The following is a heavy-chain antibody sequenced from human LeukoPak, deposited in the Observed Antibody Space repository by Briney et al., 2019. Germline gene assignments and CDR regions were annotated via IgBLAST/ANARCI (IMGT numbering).Heavy chain of an antibody. D-gene: IGHD6-19*01. J-gene: IGHJ4*02. CDR3: ASVFSSGWYYFDY. Sequence: GRSLRLSCAASGFTFSSYAMHWVRQAPGKGLEWVAVISYDGSNKYYADSVKGRFTISRDNSKNTLYLQMNSLRAEDTAVYYCASVFSSGWYYFDYWGQGTLVTVSS. CDR2: ISYDGSNK. CDR1: GFTFSSYA. V-gene: IGHV3-30-3*01.